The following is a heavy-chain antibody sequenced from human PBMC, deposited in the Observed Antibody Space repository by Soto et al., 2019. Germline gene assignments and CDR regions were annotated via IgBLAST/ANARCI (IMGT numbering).Heavy chain of an antibody. CDR2: ISWDGGST. CDR1: GFTFDDYT. CDR3: AKSLDSSGYYPSDY. V-gene: IGHV3-43*01. Sequence: GGSLRLSCAASGFTFDDYTMHWVRQAPGKGLEWVSLISWDGGSTYYADSVKGRFTISRDNSKNSLYLQMNSLRTEDTALYYCAKSLDSSGYYPSDYWGQGTLVTVSS. D-gene: IGHD3-22*01. J-gene: IGHJ4*02.